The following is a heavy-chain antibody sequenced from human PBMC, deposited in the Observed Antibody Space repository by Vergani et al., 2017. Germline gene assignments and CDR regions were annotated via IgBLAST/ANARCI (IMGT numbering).Heavy chain of an antibody. CDR2: ISFDGTNE. D-gene: IGHD2-2*02. Sequence: QVQLVESGGGVVQLGTSLRLSCVVSGFALNRHSMYWVRQAPGTGLEWVVGISFDGTNECSPDLVKGRFTISRDIAKNTLYLQVRSLRLEDTGVYHCVRDRGLCARGRCYTEAWDYWGQGTPVTVSS. V-gene: IGHV3-30-3*01. CDR1: GFALNRHS. CDR3: VRDRGLCARGRCYTEAWDY. J-gene: IGHJ4*02.